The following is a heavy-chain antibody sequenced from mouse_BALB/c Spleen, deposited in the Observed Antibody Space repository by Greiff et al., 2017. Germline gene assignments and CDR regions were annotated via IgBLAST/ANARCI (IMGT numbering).Heavy chain of an antibody. CDR3: ARDERDYYDYYYAMDY. CDR2: IWGDGST. V-gene: IGHV2-6-7*01. D-gene: IGHD1-2*01. CDR1: GFSLTGYG. Sequence: VMLVESGPGLVAPSQSLSITCTVSGFSLTGYGVNWVRQPPGKGLEWLGMIWGDGSTDYNSALKSRLSISKDNSKSQVFLKMNSLQTDDTARYYCARDERDYYDYYYAMDYWGQGTSVTVSS. J-gene: IGHJ4*01.